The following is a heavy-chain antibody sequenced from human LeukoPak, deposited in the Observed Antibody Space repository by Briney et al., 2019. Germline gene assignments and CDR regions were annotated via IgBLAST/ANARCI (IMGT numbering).Heavy chain of an antibody. D-gene: IGHD2-2*02. J-gene: IGHJ4*02. CDR1: GGSISGYY. CDR2: INHSGST. Sequence: PSETLSLICAVYGGSISGYYWSWIRQPPGKGPEWIGEINHSGSTNYNPSLKSRVTISVDTSKNQFSLKLSSVTAADTAVYYCARHLHTPVGYCSSTSCHTPNFDYWGQGTLVTVSS. V-gene: IGHV4-34*01. CDR3: ARHLHTPVGYCSSTSCHTPNFDY.